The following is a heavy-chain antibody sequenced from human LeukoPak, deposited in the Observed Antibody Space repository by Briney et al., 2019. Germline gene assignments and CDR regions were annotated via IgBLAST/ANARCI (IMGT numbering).Heavy chain of an antibody. CDR1: GFTFSSYS. CDR3: AKRAVAGTGRAFDY. CDR2: ISSSSSTI. D-gene: IGHD6-19*01. V-gene: IGHV3-48*01. Sequence: GGSLRLSCAASGFTFSSYSMNWVRQAPGKGLEWVSYISSSSSTIYYADSVKGRFTISRDNAKNSLYLQMNSLRAEDTAVYYCAKRAVAGTGRAFDYWGQGTLVTVSS. J-gene: IGHJ4*02.